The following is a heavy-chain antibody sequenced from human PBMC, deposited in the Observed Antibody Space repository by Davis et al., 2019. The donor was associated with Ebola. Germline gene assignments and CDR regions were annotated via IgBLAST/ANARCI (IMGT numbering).Heavy chain of an antibody. CDR1: GFTFSNYA. V-gene: IGHV3-48*03. J-gene: IGHJ4*02. CDR2: ISSSGNTI. Sequence: GGSLRLSCAASGFTFSNYAVNWVRQAPGKGLEWVSYISSSGNTIYYADSVTGRFTISRDNAKNSLYLQMNSLRVEDTAVYYCARGRAYCGGDCYSDFGYWGQGTLVTVSS. D-gene: IGHD2-21*02. CDR3: ARGRAYCGGDCYSDFGY.